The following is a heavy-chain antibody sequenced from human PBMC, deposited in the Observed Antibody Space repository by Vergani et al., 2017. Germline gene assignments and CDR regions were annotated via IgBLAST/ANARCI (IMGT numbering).Heavy chain of an antibody. Sequence: QVQLVQSGAVVKKPGASVKVSCKASGYTFTGDYMHWVRQAPGQGLEWMGWINPNSGGTNYAQKFQGRVTMTRDTSISTAYMELSRLRSDDTAVYYCARISWSGYYAGYFDYWGQGTLVTVSS. CDR3: ARISWSGYYAGYFDY. J-gene: IGHJ4*02. D-gene: IGHD3-3*01. CDR1: GYTFTGDY. CDR2: INPNSGGT. V-gene: IGHV1-2*02.